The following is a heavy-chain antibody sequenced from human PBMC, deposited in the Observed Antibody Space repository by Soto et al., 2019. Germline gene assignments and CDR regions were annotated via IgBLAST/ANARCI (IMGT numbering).Heavy chain of an antibody. V-gene: IGHV3-21*01. CDR2: ISSSSSYI. J-gene: IGHJ4*02. CDR3: ARDWGGEGTFDY. CDR1: GSTFSSYS. D-gene: IGHD3-16*01. Sequence: EVQLVESGGGLVKPGGSLRLSCAASGSTFSSYSMNWVRQAPGKGLEWVSSISSSSSYIYYADSVKGRFTISRDNAKNSLYLQMNSLRAEDTAVYYCARDWGGEGTFDYWGQGTLVTVSS.